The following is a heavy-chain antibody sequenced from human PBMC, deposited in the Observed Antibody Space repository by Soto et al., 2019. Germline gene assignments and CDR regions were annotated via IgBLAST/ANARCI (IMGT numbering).Heavy chain of an antibody. CDR3: AKGDYYGSGSYDGPHYYYMDV. CDR2: ISGSGGST. Sequence: EVQLLESGGGLVQPGGSLRLSCAASGFTFSSYAMSWVRQAPGKGLEWVSAISGSGGSTYYADSVKGRFTISRDNSKNTLYLQMNSLRAEDTAVYYCAKGDYYGSGSYDGPHYYYMDVWGKGTTVTVSS. V-gene: IGHV3-23*01. J-gene: IGHJ6*03. D-gene: IGHD3-10*01. CDR1: GFTFSSYA.